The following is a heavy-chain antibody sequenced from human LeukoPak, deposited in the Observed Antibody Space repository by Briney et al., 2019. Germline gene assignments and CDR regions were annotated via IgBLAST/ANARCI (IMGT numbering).Heavy chain of an antibody. Sequence: GGSLRLSCAASGFIFNKYWMTWVRQAPGEAPVWVANIKQNGGEIHYLDSVKGRFTISRDDAKNSLYLQMNSLRVEDTARYFCAKDLPFDLWGQGTLVTVSS. CDR3: AKDLPFDL. CDR2: IKQNGGEI. CDR1: GFIFNKYW. J-gene: IGHJ4*02. V-gene: IGHV3-7*03.